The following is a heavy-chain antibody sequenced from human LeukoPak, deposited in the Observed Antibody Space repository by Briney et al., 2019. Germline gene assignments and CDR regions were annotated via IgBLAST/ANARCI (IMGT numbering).Heavy chain of an antibody. CDR2: IYTSGST. J-gene: IGHJ5*02. V-gene: IGHV4-4*07. Sequence: PSETLSLTCTVSGGSISSYYWSWIRQPAGKGLEWIGRIYTSGSTNYNPSLKSRVTMSVDTSKNQFSLKLSSVTAADTAVYYRARDPPGSSSSLRWFDPWGQGTLVTVSS. D-gene: IGHD6-6*01. CDR1: GGSISSYY. CDR3: ARDPPGSSSSLRWFDP.